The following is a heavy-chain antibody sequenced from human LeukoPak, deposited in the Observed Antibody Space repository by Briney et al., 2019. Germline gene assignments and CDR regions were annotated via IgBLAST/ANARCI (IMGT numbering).Heavy chain of an antibody. CDR3: ARATRGYSSGPIDC. V-gene: IGHV4-59*01. CDR1: GGSIRSYY. Sequence: SETLSLTCTVSGGSIRSYYWSWIRQPPGKGLEWIGYIYDSGSTNYNPSLKSRVTISLDTSKNQFSLKLSSVTAADTAVYYCARATRGYSSGPIDCWGQGTLVTVSS. D-gene: IGHD6-19*01. J-gene: IGHJ4*02. CDR2: IYDSGST.